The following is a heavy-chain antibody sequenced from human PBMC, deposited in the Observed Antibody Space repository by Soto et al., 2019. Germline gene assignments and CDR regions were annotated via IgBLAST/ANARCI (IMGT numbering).Heavy chain of an antibody. CDR3: ASGPRIAAAGTPGNYYYGMVV. CDR1: GGTFSSYA. D-gene: IGHD6-13*01. V-gene: IGHV1-69*01. J-gene: IGHJ6*02. CDR2: IIAIFGTA. Sequence: QVQLVQSGAEVKKPGSSVKVSCKASGGTFSSYAISWVRQAPGQGLEWMGGIIAIFGTANYAQKFQGRVTITADESTSTAYMGKSSLRSEDTAVYYSASGPRIAAAGTPGNYYYGMVVWGQGTTVTVSS.